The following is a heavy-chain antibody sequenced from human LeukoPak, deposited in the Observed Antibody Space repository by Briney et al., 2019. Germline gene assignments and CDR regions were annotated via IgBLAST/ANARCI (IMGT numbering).Heavy chain of an antibody. CDR1: GGSISSSSYY. Sequence: SETLSLTCTVSGGSISSSSYYWGWLRQPPGKGLEWIGNIYYTGSTYYNPSLKSRVTISLDTSQNQFSLKLSSVTAADTAVYYCARVLPAVGGAFDYWGQGTLVTVSS. CDR2: IYYTGST. V-gene: IGHV4-39*07. CDR3: ARVLPAVGGAFDY. D-gene: IGHD3-16*01. J-gene: IGHJ4*02.